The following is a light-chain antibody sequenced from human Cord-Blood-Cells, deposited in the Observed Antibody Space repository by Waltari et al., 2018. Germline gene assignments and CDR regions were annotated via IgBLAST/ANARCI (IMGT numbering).Light chain of an antibody. Sequence: QSALTQPASVSGSPGQSLTISCTGTSSDVGGYNYVSWYQQHPGKAPKLMIYDVSTRPSGVSNRFSGSKSGNTASLTISGLQAEDEADYYCSSYTSSSTFVVFGGGTKLTVL. CDR1: SSDVGGYNY. CDR2: DVS. J-gene: IGLJ2*01. V-gene: IGLV2-14*01. CDR3: SSYTSSSTFVV.